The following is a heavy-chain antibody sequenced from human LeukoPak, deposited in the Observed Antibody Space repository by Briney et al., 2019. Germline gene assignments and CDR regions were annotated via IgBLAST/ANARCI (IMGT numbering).Heavy chain of an antibody. J-gene: IGHJ4*02. CDR3: ARGAVHHDY. V-gene: IGHV4-34*01. CDR1: GGSFSGYY. CDR2: INHSGST. Sequence: PSETLSLTCAVYGGSFSGYYWSWIRQPPRKGLEWIGEINHSGSTNYNPSLKSRVTISVDTSKNQFSLKLSSVTAADTAVYYCARGAVHHDYWGQGTLVTVSS. D-gene: IGHD1-1*01.